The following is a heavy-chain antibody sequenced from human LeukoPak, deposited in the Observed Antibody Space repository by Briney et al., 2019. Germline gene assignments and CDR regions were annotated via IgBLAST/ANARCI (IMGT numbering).Heavy chain of an antibody. Sequence: SETLSLTCAVYGGSFSGYYWSWIRQPPGKGLEWIGEINHSGSTNYNPSLKSRVAISVDTSKNQFSLKLSSVTAADTAVYYCARALILYCTNGVCYTSRRDYYYMDVWGKGTTVTVSS. D-gene: IGHD2-8*01. V-gene: IGHV4-34*01. J-gene: IGHJ6*03. CDR1: GGSFSGYY. CDR3: ARALILYCTNGVCYTSRRDYYYMDV. CDR2: INHSGST.